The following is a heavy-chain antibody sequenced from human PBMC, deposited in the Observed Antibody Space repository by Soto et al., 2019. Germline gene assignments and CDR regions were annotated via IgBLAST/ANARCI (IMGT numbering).Heavy chain of an antibody. CDR2: INAYNDYT. D-gene: IGHD5-12*01. Sequence: QVQLVQSGAEVKKPGASVKVSCKASGYTFTTYGISWVRQAPGQGLEWMGWINAYNDYTNYAQKIQGRVTMTTDTSTTPAYMELRALRSDDTAVYYCARDRGYSASDYFDSWGQGTLVTVSS. CDR3: ARDRGYSASDYFDS. J-gene: IGHJ4*02. V-gene: IGHV1-18*01. CDR1: GYTFTTYG.